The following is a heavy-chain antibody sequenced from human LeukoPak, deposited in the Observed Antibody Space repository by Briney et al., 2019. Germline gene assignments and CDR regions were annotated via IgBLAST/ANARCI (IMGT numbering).Heavy chain of an antibody. CDR2: IRYDGSNK. CDR1: GFTFSSYG. V-gene: IGHV3-30*02. J-gene: IGHJ4*02. D-gene: IGHD3-22*01. CDR3: AKDYYDSSGTRPNDFDY. Sequence: GGSLRLSCAASGFTFSSYGMHWVRQAPGKGLEWVAFIRYDGSNKYYADSVKGRFTISRDNSKNTLYLQMNSLRAEDTAVYYCAKDYYDSSGTRPNDFDYWGQGTLVTVSS.